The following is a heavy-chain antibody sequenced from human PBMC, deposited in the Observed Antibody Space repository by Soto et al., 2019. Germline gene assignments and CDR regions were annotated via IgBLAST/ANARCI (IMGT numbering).Heavy chain of an antibody. J-gene: IGHJ4*02. CDR3: ARAKSGAFDY. CDR1: GGSISSGGYS. D-gene: IGHD2-15*01. V-gene: IGHV4-30-2*01. CDR2: IYHSGST. Sequence: SEALCLTCAGSGGSISSGGYSGSWIRQPPRKGLEWIGYIYHSGSTYYNPSLKSRVTISVDRSKNQFSLKLSSVTAADTAVYYCARAKSGAFDYWGQGTLVNVSA.